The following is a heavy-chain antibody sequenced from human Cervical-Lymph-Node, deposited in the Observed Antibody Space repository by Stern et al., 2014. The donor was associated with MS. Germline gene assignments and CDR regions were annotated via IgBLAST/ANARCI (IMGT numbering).Heavy chain of an antibody. CDR3: ARDSLIRTFGVEEGMDV. Sequence: QVQLGQSGAEVKKPGASVKVSCKASGYFFTSYGISWVRQAPGQGLEWMGWISADNGDTNYAQNVKGRVTMTTDTSTNTAYMELSSLRSDDTALYYCARDSLIRTFGVEEGMDVWGQGTTVTVSS. CDR1: GYFFTSYG. V-gene: IGHV1-18*01. J-gene: IGHJ6*02. D-gene: IGHD3-3*01. CDR2: ISADNGDT.